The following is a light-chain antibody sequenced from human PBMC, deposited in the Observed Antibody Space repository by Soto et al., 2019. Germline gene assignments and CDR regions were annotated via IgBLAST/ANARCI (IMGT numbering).Light chain of an antibody. V-gene: IGLV4-60*02. Sequence: QPVLTQSSSASASLGSSVKLTCTLSSGHSSYIIAWHQQQPGKAPRYLMKLEGSGSYNKGSGVPDRFSGSSSGADRYLTISNLLFEDETDYYCETWDGNTRVFGGGTKLTV. CDR3: ETWDGNTRV. J-gene: IGLJ3*02. CDR1: SGHSSYI. CDR2: LEGSGSY.